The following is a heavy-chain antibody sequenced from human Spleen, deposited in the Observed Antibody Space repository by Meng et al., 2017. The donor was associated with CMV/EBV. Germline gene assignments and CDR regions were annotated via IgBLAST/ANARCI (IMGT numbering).Heavy chain of an antibody. J-gene: IGHJ4*02. CDR1: GGSISSYY. CDR2: IYTSGST. Sequence: QGQVLESGPGLVKPSETLSLTCTVSGGSISSYYWSWIRQPAGKGLEWIGRIYTSGSTNYNPALKSRVTMSVDTSKNQFSLKLSSVTAADTAVYYCAREVIYSGYDRNFDYWGQGTLVTVSS. CDR3: AREVIYSGYDRNFDY. V-gene: IGHV4-4*07. D-gene: IGHD5-12*01.